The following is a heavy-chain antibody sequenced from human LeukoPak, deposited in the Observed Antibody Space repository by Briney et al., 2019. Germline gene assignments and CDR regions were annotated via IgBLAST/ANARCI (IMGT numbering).Heavy chain of an antibody. CDR2: INAGNANT. CDR3: ARVGEDIGFDY. Sequence: GASVKVSCKASGYTFTGSTIHWVRQAPGQRLEWVGWINAGNANTRYSQKFQGRVTITRNTSASTAYMELSSLRSEDTAVYYCARVGEDIGFDYWGQGTLVTVSS. CDR1: GYTFTGST. J-gene: IGHJ4*02. V-gene: IGHV1-3*01. D-gene: IGHD5-12*01.